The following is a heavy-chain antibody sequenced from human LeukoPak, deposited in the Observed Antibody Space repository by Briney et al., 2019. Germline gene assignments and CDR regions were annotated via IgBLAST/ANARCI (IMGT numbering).Heavy chain of an antibody. D-gene: IGHD6-13*01. J-gene: IGHJ4*02. CDR2: IYPGDSDT. V-gene: IGHV5-51*01. Sequence: NLGESLKISCKGSGSSFTSYWIGWVRQMRGKGLEWMGIIYPGDSDTRYSPSFQGQVTISADKSISTAYLQRSSLKASDTAMDYCARPVAAAGNSDFRSQGTLVSVSS. CDR1: GSSFTSYW. CDR3: ARPVAAAGNSDF.